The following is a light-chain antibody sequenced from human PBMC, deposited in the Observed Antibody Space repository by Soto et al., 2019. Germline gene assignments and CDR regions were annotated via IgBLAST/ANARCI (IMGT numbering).Light chain of an antibody. J-gene: IGKJ5*01. CDR1: QSVSSSY. Sequence: DIVLTQSPGTLSLSPGERATLSCRASQSVSSSYLAWYQQKPGQAPRLLIYGASSRATGIPHRFSGSGSGRDFSLTINRLEPEDSAVYYCQQYGSSPPITFGQGTRLEIK. V-gene: IGKV3-20*01. CDR2: GAS. CDR3: QQYGSSPPIT.